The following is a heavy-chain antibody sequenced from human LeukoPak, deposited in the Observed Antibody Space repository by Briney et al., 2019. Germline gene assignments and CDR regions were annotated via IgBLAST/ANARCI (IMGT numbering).Heavy chain of an antibody. CDR3: AKQLKVAGDYYYGMDV. CDR1: GFTFSSYA. J-gene: IGHJ6*02. Sequence: GGSLRLSCAASGFTFSSYAMSWVRQAPGKGLEWVSAISGSGGSTYYADSVKGRFTISRDNSKNTLYLQMNSLRAEDTAVYYCAKQLKVAGDYYYGMDVWGQGTTVTVSS. CDR2: ISGSGGST. D-gene: IGHD6-19*01. V-gene: IGHV3-23*01.